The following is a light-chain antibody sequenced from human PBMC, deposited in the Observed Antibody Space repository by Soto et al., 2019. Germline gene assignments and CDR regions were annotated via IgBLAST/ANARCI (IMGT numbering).Light chain of an antibody. CDR1: QSISDW. CDR3: QQYNSYPRT. Sequence: DIQMTQSPSTLSASVGDRVTITCRASQSISDWLAWYQQKPGKAPNLLIYKASNLQSGVPSRFSGSGSGTEFTLTISSLQPDDFATYYYQQYNSYPRTVGQGTKVEIK. CDR2: KAS. J-gene: IGKJ1*01. V-gene: IGKV1-5*03.